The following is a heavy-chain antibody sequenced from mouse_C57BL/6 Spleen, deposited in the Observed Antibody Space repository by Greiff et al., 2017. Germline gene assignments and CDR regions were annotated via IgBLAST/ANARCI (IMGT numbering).Heavy chain of an antibody. V-gene: IGHV1-69*01. Sequence: QVQLQQPGAELVMPGASVKLSCKASGYTFTSYWMHWVKQRPGQGLEWIGEIDPSDSYTNYNQQFKGKSTLTVDKSSSTAYMQLSSLTSEDSAVYYCARGAAQGAMDYWGQGTSVTVSS. J-gene: IGHJ4*01. D-gene: IGHD3-2*02. CDR1: GYTFTSYW. CDR3: ARGAAQGAMDY. CDR2: IDPSDSYT.